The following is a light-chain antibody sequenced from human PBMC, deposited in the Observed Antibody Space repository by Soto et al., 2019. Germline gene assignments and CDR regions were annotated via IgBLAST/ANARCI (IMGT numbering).Light chain of an antibody. CDR2: DVT. CDR1: SSDIGGYNY. CDR3: SSYAGNNNLRI. Sequence: QSALTQPPSASGSPGQSVTISCTGTSSDIGGYNYVAWYQQHPGKAPQVLIFDVTKRPAGVPDRFSGSKSGNSASLTVSGLQAEDEAVYYCSSYAGNNNLRIFGGGTKVTVL. V-gene: IGLV2-8*01. J-gene: IGLJ2*01.